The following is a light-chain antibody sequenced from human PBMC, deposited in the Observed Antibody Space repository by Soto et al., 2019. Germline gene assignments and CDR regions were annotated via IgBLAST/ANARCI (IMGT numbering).Light chain of an antibody. CDR1: QSINTR. V-gene: IGKV3D-15*01. CDR2: RTS. CDR3: QQYNNWPAIT. J-gene: IGKJ5*01. Sequence: EIVLTQSPATLSSFPGDRVTLSCRASQSINTRLAWYQHRPGQAPRLLIYRTSIRAAGIPARFSGSGSGTEFTLTISSLQSEDFAVYYCQQYNNWPAITFGQGTRLEIK.